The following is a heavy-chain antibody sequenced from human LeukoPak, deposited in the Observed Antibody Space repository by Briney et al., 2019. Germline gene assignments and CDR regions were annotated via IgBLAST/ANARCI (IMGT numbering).Heavy chain of an antibody. D-gene: IGHD3-22*01. J-gene: IGHJ3*02. Sequence: SETLSLTCTVSGGSISSYYWSWIRQPPGKGLEWIGNIYYSGSTNYNPSLKSRVTISVDTSKNQFSLKLSSVTAADTAVYYCARNEYYYDSSGYPGDAFDIWGQGTMVTVSS. CDR2: IYYSGST. CDR1: GGSISSYY. CDR3: ARNEYYYDSSGYPGDAFDI. V-gene: IGHV4-59*08.